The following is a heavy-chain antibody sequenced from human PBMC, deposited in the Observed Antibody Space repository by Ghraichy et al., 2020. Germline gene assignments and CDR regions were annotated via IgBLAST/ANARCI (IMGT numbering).Heavy chain of an antibody. CDR2: ISPNGGYT. J-gene: IGHJ4*02. CDR3: AKEGGTIFGVPPYFDY. CDR1: GFTFSSYA. D-gene: IGHD3-3*01. V-gene: IGHV3-23*01. Sequence: LTCAASGFTFSSYAMTWVRQAPGKGLEWVSGISPNGGYTYYADSVKGQFTISRDNSKNTLYLQMNSLRAEDTAVYYCAKEGGTIFGVPPYFDYWGQGTLVTVSS.